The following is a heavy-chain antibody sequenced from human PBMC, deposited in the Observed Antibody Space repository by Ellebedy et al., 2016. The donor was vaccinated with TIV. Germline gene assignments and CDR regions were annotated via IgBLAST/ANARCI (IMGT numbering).Heavy chain of an antibody. D-gene: IGHD4-23*01. CDR2: IYYSGST. CDR3: ASSVVTAPEAAFDI. CDR1: GGSISSYY. Sequence: SETLSLTCTVSGGSISSYYWSWIRQPPGKGLEWIGSIYYSGSTNYNPSLKSRVTISVDTSKNQFSLKLSSVTAADTAVYYCASSVVTAPEAAFDIWGQGTMVTVSS. J-gene: IGHJ3*02. V-gene: IGHV4-59*08.